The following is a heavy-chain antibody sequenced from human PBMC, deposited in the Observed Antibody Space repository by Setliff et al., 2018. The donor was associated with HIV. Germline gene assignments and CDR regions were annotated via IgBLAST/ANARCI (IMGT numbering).Heavy chain of an antibody. Sequence: SETLSLTCTVYGGSFSGYYWSWIRQSPGKGLEWIGEINHSGSTKYNPSLKSRVTISVDTSKYQFSLKLSSVTAADTAVYYCARGTAYYNFWSGYSQDYYYYMDVWGKGTTVTVSS. J-gene: IGHJ6*03. CDR1: GGSFSGYY. CDR3: ARGTAYYNFWSGYSQDYYYYMDV. D-gene: IGHD3-3*01. CDR2: INHSGST. V-gene: IGHV4-34*01.